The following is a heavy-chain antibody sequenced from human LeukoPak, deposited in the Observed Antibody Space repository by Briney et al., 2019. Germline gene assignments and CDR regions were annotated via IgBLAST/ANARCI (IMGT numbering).Heavy chain of an antibody. Sequence: GGSLRLSCAASGFTFDDYAMHWVRQAPGKGLEWVSGISWNSGSIGYADSVKGRFTISRDNAKNSLYLQMNSLRAEDTALYYCAKSPRFYDSSGYYFDYWGQGTLVTVSS. V-gene: IGHV3-9*01. J-gene: IGHJ4*02. D-gene: IGHD3-22*01. CDR3: AKSPRFYDSSGYYFDY. CDR2: ISWNSGSI. CDR1: GFTFDDYA.